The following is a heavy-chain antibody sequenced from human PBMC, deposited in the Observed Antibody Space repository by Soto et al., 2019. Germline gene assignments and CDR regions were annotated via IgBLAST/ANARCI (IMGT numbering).Heavy chain of an antibody. CDR2: ISYDGSNK. CDR3: ARNARATVAGAPDY. D-gene: IGHD6-19*01. Sequence: QMQLVESGGGVVQPGRSLRLSCVASGFSFSNNGMHWVRQAPGKGLEWVAVISYDGSNKDYVESVKGRFTISRDNSKNTLYMQKNSLWVEYTAVFYWARNARATVAGAPDYWGQGTLVTVCS. V-gene: IGHV3-30*03. J-gene: IGHJ4*02. CDR1: GFSFSNNG.